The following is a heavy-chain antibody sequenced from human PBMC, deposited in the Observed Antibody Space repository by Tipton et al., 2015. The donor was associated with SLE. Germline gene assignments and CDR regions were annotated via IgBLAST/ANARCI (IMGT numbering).Heavy chain of an antibody. CDR3: ARREIAAAVYFDY. D-gene: IGHD6-13*01. CDR2: IYYSGST. V-gene: IGHV4-39*01. Sequence: TLSLTCTVSGGSISSSSYYWGWIRQPPGKGLEWIGGIYYSGSTYYNPSLKSRVTISVDTSKNQFSLKLSSATAADTAVYYCARREIAAAVYFDYWGQGTLVTVSS. CDR1: GGSISSSSYY. J-gene: IGHJ4*02.